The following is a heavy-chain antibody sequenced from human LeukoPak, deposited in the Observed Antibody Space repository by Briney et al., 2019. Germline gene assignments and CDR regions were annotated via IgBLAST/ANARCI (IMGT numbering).Heavy chain of an antibody. D-gene: IGHD3-10*01. CDR1: GYRVTSYW. CDR3: ARLYGSGSDHYYYYYGMDV. V-gene: IGHV5-51*01. Sequence: GESLQISGKGSGYRVTSYWIGWVRQMPGKGLECMGIIYPGDSDTRYSPSFQGQVTISADKSISTAYLQWSSLKGSDTAMYYCARLYGSGSDHYYYYYGMDVWGKGTTVTVSS. CDR2: IYPGDSDT. J-gene: IGHJ6*04.